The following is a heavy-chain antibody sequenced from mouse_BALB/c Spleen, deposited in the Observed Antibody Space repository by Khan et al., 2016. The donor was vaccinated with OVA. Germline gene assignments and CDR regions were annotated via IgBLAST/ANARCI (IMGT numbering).Heavy chain of an antibody. J-gene: IGHJ3*01. V-gene: IGHV1-54*01. CDR2: INPGSGGT. CDR3: SRSGYGFGAY. Sequence: QVQLQQSGAELVRPGTSVKVSCKASGYAFTNYLIEWVKQRPGQGLEWIGVINPGSGGTIYNEKFKDKATLTADKSSSTAYMQLSSLTSDDSAVYFCSRSGYGFGAYWGPGTLVTVSA. CDR1: GYAFTNYL. D-gene: IGHD3-2*02.